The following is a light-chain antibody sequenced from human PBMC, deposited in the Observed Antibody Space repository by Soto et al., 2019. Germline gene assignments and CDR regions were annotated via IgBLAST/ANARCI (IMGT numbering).Light chain of an antibody. CDR3: QQYGSSPRT. J-gene: IGKJ4*01. CDR1: QSVSSSY. CDR2: GAS. V-gene: IGKV3-20*01. Sequence: EIVLTQSPGTLSLSPGERATLSCRASQSVSSSYLAWYQQKPGQAPRLLIYGASSRATGIPDRFSCSGSGTEFTLTISRLEPEDFAVYYWQQYGSSPRTFGGGTKVEIK.